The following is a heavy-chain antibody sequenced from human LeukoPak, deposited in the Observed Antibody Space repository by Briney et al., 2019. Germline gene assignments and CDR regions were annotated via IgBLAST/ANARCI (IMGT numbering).Heavy chain of an antibody. V-gene: IGHV3-9*01. CDR2: INWNSCDI. CDR3: AKGVGFEINWFDP. D-gene: IGHD3-10*01. CDR1: GFSFHESA. Sequence: PGGSLRLSCPASGFSFHESAMHWARQAPREGLEWVSGINWNSCDIGYADSVKGRFTISRDNAKNSLYLRMNSLRAEDTALYYCAKGVGFEINWFDPWGQGIMVTVSS. J-gene: IGHJ5*02.